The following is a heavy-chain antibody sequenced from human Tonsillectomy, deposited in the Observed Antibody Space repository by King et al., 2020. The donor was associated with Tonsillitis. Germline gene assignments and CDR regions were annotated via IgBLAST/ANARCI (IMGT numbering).Heavy chain of an antibody. Sequence: VQLVESGGGVVQPGRSLRLSCVASGFTFSSYAMHWVRQAPGKGLEWVAVISYDGDNKYYADSVKGRFTISRDNSKNTLDLQMNSLRPEDTAVYYCARGPPGPDYGDYCAIDYWRQGTLVTVSS. CDR2: ISYDGDNK. CDR1: GFTFSSYA. V-gene: IGHV3-30*04. J-gene: IGHJ4*02. D-gene: IGHD4-17*01. CDR3: ARGPPGPDYGDYCAIDY.